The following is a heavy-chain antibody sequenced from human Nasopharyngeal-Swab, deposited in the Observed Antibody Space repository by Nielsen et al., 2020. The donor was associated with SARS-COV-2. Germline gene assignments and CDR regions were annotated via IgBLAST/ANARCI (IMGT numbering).Heavy chain of an antibody. CDR3: ARDDVYCSSTSCYRAPLNY. V-gene: IGHV4-30-4*01. D-gene: IGHD2-2*01. CDR2: IYYSGST. J-gene: IGHJ4*02. Sequence: PGKGLEWIGYIYYSGSTYYNPSLKSRVTISVDTSKNQFSLKLSSATAADTAVYYCARDDVYCSSTSCYRAPLNYWGQGTLVTVSS.